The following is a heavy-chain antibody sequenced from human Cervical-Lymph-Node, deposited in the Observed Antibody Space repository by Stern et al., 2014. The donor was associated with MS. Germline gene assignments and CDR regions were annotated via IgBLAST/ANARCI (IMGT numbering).Heavy chain of an antibody. CDR1: GGTFSNSA. Sequence: VQLVQSGAEVKKPGSSVKVSCRTSGGTFSNSAFSWIRQAPGQGLEWMGAIIHIFGTDTYAQRFQGRVTISAHESTNTAYMELSSLRSEDTAVYYCATSAGFYSAMDVWGPGTTVAVSS. CDR3: ATSAGFYSAMDV. J-gene: IGHJ6*02. D-gene: IGHD2-21*01. V-gene: IGHV1-69*01. CDR2: IIHIFGTD.